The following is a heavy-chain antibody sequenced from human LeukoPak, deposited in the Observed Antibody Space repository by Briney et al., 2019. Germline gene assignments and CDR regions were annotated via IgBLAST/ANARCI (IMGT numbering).Heavy chain of an antibody. CDR3: ARDLREYCSSTSCPNWYFDL. V-gene: IGHV3-21*01. J-gene: IGHJ2*01. CDR1: GFTFSSYS. D-gene: IGHD2-2*01. CDR2: ISSSSSYI. Sequence: GGSLRLSCAASGFTFSSYSMNWVRQAPGKGLEWVSSISSSSSYIYYADSVKGRFTLSIDHTKNSMYLQMNSLRAEDTAVYYCARDLREYCSSTSCPNWYFDLWGRGTLVTVSS.